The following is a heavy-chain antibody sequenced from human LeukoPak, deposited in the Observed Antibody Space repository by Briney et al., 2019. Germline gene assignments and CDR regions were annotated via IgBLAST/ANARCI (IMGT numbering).Heavy chain of an antibody. CDR3: ASPTAMDNYYGMDV. CDR1: GFTFSSYA. Sequence: PGGSLRPSCAASGFTFSSYAMHWVRQAPGKGLEWVAVISYDGSNKYYADSVKGRFTISRDNSKNTLYLQMNSLRAEDTAVYYCASPTAMDNYYGMDVWGQGTTVTVSS. J-gene: IGHJ6*02. V-gene: IGHV3-30-3*01. D-gene: IGHD5-18*01. CDR2: ISYDGSNK.